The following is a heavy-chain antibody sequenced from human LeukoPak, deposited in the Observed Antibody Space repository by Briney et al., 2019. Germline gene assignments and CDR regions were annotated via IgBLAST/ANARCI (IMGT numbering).Heavy chain of an antibody. Sequence: SVKDSCKASGCTFISYYMHWVRQAPGQGLEWMGIINPSGGSTDYAQKFQGRVTLTRDTSTSTVYMELSSLKSEDTAVYYCARVFEAANWGGAFDIWGQGTMVTVSS. CDR1: GCTFISYY. CDR3: ARVFEAANWGGAFDI. V-gene: IGHV1-46*01. CDR2: INPSGGST. D-gene: IGHD7-27*01. J-gene: IGHJ3*02.